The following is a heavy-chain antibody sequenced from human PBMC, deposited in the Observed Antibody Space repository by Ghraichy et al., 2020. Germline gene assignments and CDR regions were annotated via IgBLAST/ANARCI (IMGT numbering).Heavy chain of an antibody. V-gene: IGHV4-59*01. Sequence: SETLSLTCTVSGGSISSYYWTWIRQPPGKGLEWIGYIYISGNTNYNPSLKSRVTVSVDTSKNQFSLKLSSVTAADTAVYYCAREWFDYYDSSGFYRPAGYVDYWGQGTLVTVSS. CDR3: AREWFDYYDSSGFYRPAGYVDY. CDR2: IYISGNT. CDR1: GGSISSYY. D-gene: IGHD3-22*01. J-gene: IGHJ4*02.